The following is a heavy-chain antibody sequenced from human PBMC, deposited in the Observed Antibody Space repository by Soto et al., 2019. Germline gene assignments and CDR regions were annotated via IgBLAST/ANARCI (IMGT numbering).Heavy chain of an antibody. Sequence: GGSLRLSCAASGFTFSSYAMTWVRQAPGKGLEWVSGISGSGGSTYYADSVKGRFTISRDNSKNTLDLQMSGLTAEDTTVYYCAKDRVSSFYYYYGMDVWGQGTTVTVSS. CDR3: AKDRVSSFYYYYGMDV. D-gene: IGHD6-6*01. V-gene: IGHV3-23*01. J-gene: IGHJ6*02. CDR2: ISGSGGST. CDR1: GFTFSSYA.